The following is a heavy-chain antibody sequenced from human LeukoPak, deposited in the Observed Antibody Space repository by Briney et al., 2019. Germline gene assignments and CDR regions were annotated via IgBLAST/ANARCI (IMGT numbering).Heavy chain of an antibody. CDR2: INPNSGGT. J-gene: IGHJ3*02. CDR1: GYTFTVYY. V-gene: IGHV1-2*02. Sequence: ASVTVSCKASGYTFTVYYMHWLRQAPGQGLEWMGWINPNSGGTNYAQKFQGRVTMTRDTSISTAYMELSRLRSDDTAVYYCASNYYGSGRDPRNAFDIWGQGTMVTVSS. D-gene: IGHD3-10*01. CDR3: ASNYYGSGRDPRNAFDI.